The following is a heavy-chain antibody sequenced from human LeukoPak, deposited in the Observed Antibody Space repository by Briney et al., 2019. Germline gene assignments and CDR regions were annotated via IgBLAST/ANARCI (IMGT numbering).Heavy chain of an antibody. J-gene: IGHJ4*02. V-gene: IGHV3-21*01. D-gene: IGHD5-24*01. CDR2: INSSSSYI. CDR1: GFTFSSYS. CDR3: ATVRDGYNYAGDY. Sequence: GGSLRLSCAASGFTFSSYSMNWVRQAPGKGLEWVSSINSSSSYIYYADSVKGRFTISRDNAKKSLYLQMNSLRAEDTAVYYCATVRDGYNYAGDYWGPGTRVTVSS.